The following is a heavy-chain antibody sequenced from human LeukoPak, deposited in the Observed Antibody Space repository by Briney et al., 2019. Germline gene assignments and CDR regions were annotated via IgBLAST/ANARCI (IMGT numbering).Heavy chain of an antibody. J-gene: IGHJ4*02. CDR3: AKGSVHMVTRYYFDY. Sequence: GGSLRLSCAASGFTVSSNYMSWVRQAPGKGLEWVSTIYSGGSTYYADSVKGRFTISRDTSKNTLYLQMNSLRAEDTAVYYCAKGSVHMVTRYYFDYWGQGTLVTVSS. D-gene: IGHD2-21*02. V-gene: IGHV3-53*01. CDR1: GFTVSSNY. CDR2: IYSGGST.